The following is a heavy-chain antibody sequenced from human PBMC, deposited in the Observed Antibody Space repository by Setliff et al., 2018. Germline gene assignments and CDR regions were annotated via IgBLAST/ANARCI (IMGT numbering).Heavy chain of an antibody. CDR3: ARQAIFGSDAFDI. V-gene: IGHV5-51*01. CDR1: GYSFTNYW. J-gene: IGHJ3*02. D-gene: IGHD3-3*01. Sequence: GESLKISCKGSGYSFTNYWIGWVRQMPGKGLEWMGIIYPGDSDTRYSPSFQGQVTISADNSISTAYLQWSSLKASDTAMYYCARQAIFGSDAFDIWGQGTMVTVS. CDR2: IYPGDSDT.